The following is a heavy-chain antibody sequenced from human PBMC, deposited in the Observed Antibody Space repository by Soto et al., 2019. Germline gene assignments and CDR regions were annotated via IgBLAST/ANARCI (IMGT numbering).Heavy chain of an antibody. CDR3: ARGGGYDSFDY. Sequence: QLQLQESGSGLVKTSETLSLTCTVSGASISSGGFSWSWIRQSPGKGLEWIGYISHLGSTYFHPSFKSRLTMSIDRTRNQFSLKLRSVTAADMAVYYCARGGGYDSFDYCGQGVLVTVSS. CDR2: ISHLGST. CDR1: GASISSGGFS. V-gene: IGHV4-30-2*06. D-gene: IGHD5-12*01. J-gene: IGHJ4*02.